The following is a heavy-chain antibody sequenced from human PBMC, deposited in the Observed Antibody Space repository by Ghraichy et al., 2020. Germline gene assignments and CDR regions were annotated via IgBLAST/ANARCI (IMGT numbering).Heavy chain of an antibody. D-gene: IGHD2-15*01. CDR3: ARGIFCSGRSCWYYYYGMDV. CDR2: ISSNGGST. V-gene: IGHV3-64*01. CDR1: GFTFSSYA. Sequence: GGSLRLSCAASGFTFSSYAMHWVRQAPGKGLEYVSAISSNGGSTYYANSVKGRFTISRDNSKNTLYLQMGSLRAEDMAVYYCARGIFCSGRSCWYYYYGMDVWGQGTTVTVSS. J-gene: IGHJ6*02.